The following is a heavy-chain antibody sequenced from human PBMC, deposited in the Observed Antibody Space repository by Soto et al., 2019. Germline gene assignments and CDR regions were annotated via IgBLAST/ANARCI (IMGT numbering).Heavy chain of an antibody. Sequence: GGSLRLSCAASGITFSNHGMHWVRQAPGKGLEWVAIIWHDESNEFYAESVKGRFTISRDNSKNTLHLQMNSLRVEDTAVYYCARDSETTGPDDYWGQGTLVTVSS. D-gene: IGHD1-1*01. CDR3: ARDSETTGPDDY. CDR2: IWHDESNE. J-gene: IGHJ4*02. V-gene: IGHV3-33*01. CDR1: GITFSNHG.